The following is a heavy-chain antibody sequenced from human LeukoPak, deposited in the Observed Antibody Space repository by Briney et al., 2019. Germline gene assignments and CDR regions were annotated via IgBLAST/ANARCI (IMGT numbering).Heavy chain of an antibody. CDR3: AIFTAVDIVVVPAAMDV. CDR1: GYTLTELS. D-gene: IGHD2-2*03. J-gene: IGHJ6*02. CDR2: FDPEDGET. Sequence: ASVKVSCKVSGYTLTELSMHWVRQAPGKGLEWMGGFDPEDGETIYAQKFQGRVTMTEDTSTDTAYMELSSLRSEDTAVYYCAIFTAVDIVVVPAAMDVWGQGTTVTVSS. V-gene: IGHV1-24*01.